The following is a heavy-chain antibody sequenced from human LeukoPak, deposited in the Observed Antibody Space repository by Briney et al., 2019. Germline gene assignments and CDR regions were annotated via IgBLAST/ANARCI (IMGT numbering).Heavy chain of an antibody. CDR1: GGSISSGSYY. Sequence: SETLSLTCTVSGGSISSGSYYWSWIRQPAGKGLEWIGRIYTSGSTNYNPSLKSRVTISVDTSKNQCSLKLSSVTAADTAVYYCAREYYYGSGSYYNPYYYYYMDVWGKGTTVTISS. V-gene: IGHV4-61*02. J-gene: IGHJ6*03. CDR2: IYTSGST. D-gene: IGHD3-10*01. CDR3: AREYYYGSGSYYNPYYYYYMDV.